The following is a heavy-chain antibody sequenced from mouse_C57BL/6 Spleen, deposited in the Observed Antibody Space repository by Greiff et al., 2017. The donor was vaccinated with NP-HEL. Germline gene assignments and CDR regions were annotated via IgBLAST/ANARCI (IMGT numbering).Heavy chain of an antibody. CDR2: IDPSDSYT. D-gene: IGHD1-1*01. J-gene: IGHJ4*01. CDR3: ARTVVAKDYAMDY. V-gene: IGHV1-69*01. CDR1: GYTFTSYW. Sequence: QVQLQQPGAELVMPGASVKLSCKASGYTFTSYWMHWVKQRPGQGLEWIGEIDPSDSYTNYNQKFKGKSTLTVDKSSSTAYMQLSSLTSEDSAVYYCARTVVAKDYAMDYWGQGTSVTVSS.